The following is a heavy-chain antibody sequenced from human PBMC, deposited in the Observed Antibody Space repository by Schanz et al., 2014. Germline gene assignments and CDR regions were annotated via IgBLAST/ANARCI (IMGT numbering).Heavy chain of an antibody. CDR3: VTEKRMESGTWAKAFDI. Sequence: QLMQSGSEVRKPGASVKVSCKASGYIFGSHGMTWVRQAPGQGLEWMGWMNPTTGNRGYAQNFQGRLTVTRDTSTSTVNMELSSLRSDDTAMYYCVTEKRMESGTWAKAFDIWGQGTKLTV. V-gene: IGHV1-8*01. D-gene: IGHD3-3*01. CDR2: MNPTTGNR. J-gene: IGHJ3*02. CDR1: GYIFGSHG.